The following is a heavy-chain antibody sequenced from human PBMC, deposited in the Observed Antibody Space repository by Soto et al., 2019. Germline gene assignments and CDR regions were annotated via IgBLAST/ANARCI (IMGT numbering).Heavy chain of an antibody. V-gene: IGHV3-23*01. CDR2: ISGSGGST. J-gene: IGHJ4*02. CDR3: AKVGVPAARAFADY. D-gene: IGHD2-2*01. CDR1: GFTFSSYA. Sequence: EVQLLESGGGLVQPGGSLRLSCAASGFTFSSYAMSWVRQAPGKGLEWVSAISGSGGSTYYTDSVKGRSTISRDNSKNTLYLQMNSLRAEDTAVYYCAKVGVPAARAFADYWGQGTLVTVSS.